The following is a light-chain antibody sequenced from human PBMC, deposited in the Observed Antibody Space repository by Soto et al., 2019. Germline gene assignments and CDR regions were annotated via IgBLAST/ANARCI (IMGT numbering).Light chain of an antibody. CDR1: SSNIGSNT. V-gene: IGLV1-44*01. Sequence: QSVLTQPPSASGTPGQRVTISCSRSSSNIGSNTVNWYQQLPGTAPKLLIYSNDQRPSGVPDRFSGSKSGASASLAISGLQSEDEADYYCGAREASLNGREVFGGGTKLTVL. CDR3: GAREASLNGREV. CDR2: SND. J-gene: IGLJ3*02.